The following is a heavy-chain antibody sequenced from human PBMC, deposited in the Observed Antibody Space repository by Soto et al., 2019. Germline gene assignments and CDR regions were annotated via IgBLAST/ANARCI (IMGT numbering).Heavy chain of an antibody. V-gene: IGHV3-30*03. CDR3: TRYDSRGYYWPYYDYGMDV. CDR1: GLTFSSSA. J-gene: IGHJ6*02. D-gene: IGHD3-22*01. Sequence: GGSLRLSCAASGLTFSSSAMHWVRQAPGKGLEWVALISYDGSNKYYVDSVKGRFTISRDNSKNTLDLQMNSLREEDTAVYYCTRYDSRGYYWPYYDYGMDVWGQGTTVTVS. CDR2: ISYDGSNK.